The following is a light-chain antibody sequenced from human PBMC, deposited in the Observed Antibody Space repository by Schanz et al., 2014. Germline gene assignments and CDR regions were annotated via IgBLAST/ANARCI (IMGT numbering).Light chain of an antibody. J-gene: IGLJ2*01. CDR2: DVR. Sequence: QSALTQPASVSGSPGQSITISCTATGSADGAFTYVSWYQQHPGKAPQLMIYDVRNRPSGVSNRFSGSKSGDTASLTISGLQAEDEADYYCSAYIRTIASVVFGGGTKLTVL. CDR1: GSADGAFTY. V-gene: IGLV2-14*01. CDR3: SAYIRTIASVV.